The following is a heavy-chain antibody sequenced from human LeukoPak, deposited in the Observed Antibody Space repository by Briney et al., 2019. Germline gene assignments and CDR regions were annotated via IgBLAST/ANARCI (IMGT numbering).Heavy chain of an antibody. Sequence: PRGSLRLSCAASGFTFSSYGMHWVSQAPGKGLEWVAVISYDGSNKYYAASVKGRFTISRDNSKNQLYRQVNSLRAEDTAVYYSAKAPNYDYVWGSYPRFDYYMDAWGKGTTVTVSS. CDR1: GFTFSSYG. J-gene: IGHJ6*03. V-gene: IGHV3-30*18. CDR2: ISYDGSNK. D-gene: IGHD3-16*02. CDR3: AKAPNYDYVWGSYPRFDYYMDA.